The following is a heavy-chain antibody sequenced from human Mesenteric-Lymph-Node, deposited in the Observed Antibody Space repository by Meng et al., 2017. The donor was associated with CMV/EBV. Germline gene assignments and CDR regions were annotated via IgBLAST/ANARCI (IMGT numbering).Heavy chain of an antibody. V-gene: IGHV3-48*03. CDR2: MSSSGWNI. Sequence: GESLKISCAASGFTLSSYEMNWVRQAPGKGLECISYMSSSGWNIHYADSVKGRFTISRDIAKNSLYLQMDSLGVEDTAIYYCARYSISFAFDMWGQGTVVTVSS. CDR1: GFTLSSYE. CDR3: ARYSISFAFDM. J-gene: IGHJ3*02. D-gene: IGHD6-13*01.